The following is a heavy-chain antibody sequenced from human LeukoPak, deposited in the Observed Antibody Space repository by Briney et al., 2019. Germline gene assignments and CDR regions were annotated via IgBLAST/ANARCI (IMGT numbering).Heavy chain of an antibody. CDR3: AKDGSALWTIARPYYFDY. CDR2: ISGSGGST. D-gene: IGHD5-24*01. Sequence: GGSLRLSCAASGFTFSSYAMSWVRQAPGKGLEWVSAISGSGGSTYYADSVKGRFTISRDNSKNTLYVQMNSLRAEDTAVYYCAKDGSALWTIARPYYFDYWGQGTLVTVSS. J-gene: IGHJ4*02. CDR1: GFTFSSYA. V-gene: IGHV3-23*01.